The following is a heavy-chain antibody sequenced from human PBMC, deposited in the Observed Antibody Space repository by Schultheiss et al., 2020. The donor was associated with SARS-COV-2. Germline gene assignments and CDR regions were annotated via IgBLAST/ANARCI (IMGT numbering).Heavy chain of an antibody. V-gene: IGHV3-48*04. CDR3: ARDYYDFWSGYYTGMGYYYYYYMDV. CDR1: GFTFSSYS. Sequence: GESLKISCAASGFTFSSYSMNWVRQAPGKGLEWVSYISSSSSTIYYADSVKGRFTISRDNAKNSLYLQMNSLRAEDTAVYYCARDYYDFWSGYYTGMGYYYYYYMDVWGKGTTVTVSS. CDR2: ISSSSSTI. D-gene: IGHD3-3*01. J-gene: IGHJ6*03.